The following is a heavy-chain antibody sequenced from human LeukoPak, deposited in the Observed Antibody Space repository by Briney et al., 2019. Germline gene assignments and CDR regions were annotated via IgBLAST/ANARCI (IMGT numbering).Heavy chain of an antibody. J-gene: IGHJ3*02. CDR3: ARGLVGLTPHAGVFQI. V-gene: IGHV4-59*01. Sequence: SQTLSLTCIVSGGSFSSSYWSWIRQPPGKGLEWIAYIYSNGNTNSNPSLKSRVTIAVDTSQSQFSLKLSSVTAADTAVYYCARGLVGLTPHAGVFQIWGQGTKVTVSS. CDR1: GGSFSSSY. CDR2: IYSNGNT. D-gene: IGHD1-26*01.